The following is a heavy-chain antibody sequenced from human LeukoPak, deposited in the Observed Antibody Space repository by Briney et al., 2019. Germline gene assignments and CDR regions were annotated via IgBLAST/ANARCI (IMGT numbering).Heavy chain of an antibody. V-gene: IGHV3-21*01. Sequence: GGSLRLSCAASGFTFSSYSMNWVRQAPGRGLEWVSSISSSSSYIYYADSVKGRFTISRDNAKNSLYLQMNSLRAEDTAVYYCARGGIAAAPYWGQGTLVTVSS. J-gene: IGHJ4*02. CDR3: ARGGIAAAPY. CDR2: ISSSSSYI. D-gene: IGHD6-13*01. CDR1: GFTFSSYS.